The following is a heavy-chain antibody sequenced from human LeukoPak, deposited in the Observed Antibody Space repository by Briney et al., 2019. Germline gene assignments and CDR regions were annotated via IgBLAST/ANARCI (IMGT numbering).Heavy chain of an antibody. J-gene: IGHJ4*02. V-gene: IGHV4-39*01. CDR1: GGSISSSSYY. CDR3: ASELSVYYYGSGLN. Sequence: SETLSLTCTVSGGSISSSSYYWGWIRQPPGKGLEWIGGIYYSGSTYYNPSLKSRVTISVDTSKNQFSLKLSSVTAADTAVYYCASELSVYYYGSGLNWGQGTLVTVSS. CDR2: IYYSGST. D-gene: IGHD3-10*01.